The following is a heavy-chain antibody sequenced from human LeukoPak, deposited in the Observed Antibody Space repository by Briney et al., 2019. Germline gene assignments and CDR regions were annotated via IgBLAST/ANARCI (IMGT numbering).Heavy chain of an antibody. CDR1: GFTFSSYS. J-gene: IGHJ4*02. CDR3: ASSTWITKTRAFDY. D-gene: IGHD5-12*01. Sequence: PGGSLRLSCAASGFTFSSYSMNWVRQAPGKGLEWVSYISSSSSTIYYADSVKGRFTISRDNAKNSLYLQMDSLRAEDTAVYYCASSTWITKTRAFDYWGQGTLVTVSS. V-gene: IGHV3-48*01. CDR2: ISSSSSTI.